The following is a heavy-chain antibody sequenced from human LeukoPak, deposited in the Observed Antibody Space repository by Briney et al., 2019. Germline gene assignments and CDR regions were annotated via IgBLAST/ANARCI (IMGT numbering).Heavy chain of an antibody. CDR2: ISGSGGST. Sequence: HSGGSLRLSCAASGFTFSSYAMSWVRQAPGKGLEWVSAISGSGGSTYYADSVKGRFTISRDNSKNTLYLQMNSLRAEDTAVYYCAKDGSRRGNLRFLAWFGENFDYWGQGTLVTVSS. CDR1: GFTFSSYA. J-gene: IGHJ4*02. V-gene: IGHV3-23*01. CDR3: AKDGSRRGNLRFLAWFGENFDY. D-gene: IGHD3-3*01.